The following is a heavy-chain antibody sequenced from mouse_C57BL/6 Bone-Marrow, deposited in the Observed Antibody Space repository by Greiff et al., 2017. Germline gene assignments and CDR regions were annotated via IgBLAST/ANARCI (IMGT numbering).Heavy chain of an antibody. Sequence: EVQLQQSGPELVKPGASVKISCKASGYSFTGYYMNWVKQSPEKSLEWIGEINPSTGGTTYNQKFKAKATLTVDKSSSTAYMQLKSLTSEDSAVYYCARRGYGYVDYWGQGTTLTVSS. V-gene: IGHV1-42*01. CDR1: GYSFTGYY. CDR2: INPSTGGT. J-gene: IGHJ2*01. D-gene: IGHD2-10*02. CDR3: ARRGYGYVDY.